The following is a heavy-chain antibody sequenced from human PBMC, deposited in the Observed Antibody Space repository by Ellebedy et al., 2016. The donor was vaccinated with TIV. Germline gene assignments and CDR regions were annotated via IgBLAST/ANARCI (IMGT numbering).Heavy chain of an antibody. CDR2: LTADGRST. CDR1: GFSLSNSF. V-gene: IGHV3-23*01. Sequence: GESLKISXAASGFSLSNSFMSCIRQAPGKGLEWVSTLTADGRSTYFADSVKGRFTISRDNSKNTVYLQMNSLRSEDTAVYYCRPGHYSDAWGQGTLVTVSS. J-gene: IGHJ4*02. CDR3: RPGHYSDA.